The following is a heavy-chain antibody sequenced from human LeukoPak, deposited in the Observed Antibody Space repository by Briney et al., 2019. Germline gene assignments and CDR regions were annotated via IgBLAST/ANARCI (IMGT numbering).Heavy chain of an antibody. CDR1: GGSISSGGYY. Sequence: SETLSLTCTVSGGSISSGGYYWSWIRQPPGKGLEWIGYIYYSGSTNYNPSLKSRVTISVDTSKNQFSLKLSSVTAADTAVYYRARTASSSGYSSSWLYYFDYWGQGTLVTVSS. J-gene: IGHJ4*02. V-gene: IGHV4-61*08. CDR2: IYYSGST. D-gene: IGHD6-13*01. CDR3: ARTASSSGYSSSWLYYFDY.